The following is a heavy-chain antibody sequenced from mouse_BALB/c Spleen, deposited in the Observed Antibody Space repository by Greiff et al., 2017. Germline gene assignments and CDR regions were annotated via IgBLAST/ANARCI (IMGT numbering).Heavy chain of an antibody. J-gene: IGHJ4*01. CDR3: ARWRYGNYERDAMDY. CDR2: IHYSGST. CDR1: GYSITSGYS. D-gene: IGHD2-10*02. V-gene: IGHV3-1*02. Sequence: EVKLQESGPDLVKPSQSLSLTCTVTGYSITSGYSWHWIRQFPGNKLEWMGYIHYSGSTNYNPSLKSRISITRDTSKNQFFLQLNSVTTEDTATYYCARWRYGNYERDAMDYWGQGTSVTVSS.